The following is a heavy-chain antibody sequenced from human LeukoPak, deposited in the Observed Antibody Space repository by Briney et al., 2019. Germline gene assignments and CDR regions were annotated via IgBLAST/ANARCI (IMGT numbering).Heavy chain of an antibody. CDR3: ARHSSSAWYYYFDY. CDR1: GGSVSSGTYY. CDR2: AYYSGTT. V-gene: IGHV4-39*01. D-gene: IGHD6-19*01. Sequence: SGPTLVKPSETLSLTCTVSGGSVSSGTYYWGWIRQPPGKGREGIGGAYYSGTTYYSPSLKSRVTISVDTSRNHFSLNLNSVTAADTAVYYCARHSSSAWYYYFDYWGQGSFVTVSS. J-gene: IGHJ4*02.